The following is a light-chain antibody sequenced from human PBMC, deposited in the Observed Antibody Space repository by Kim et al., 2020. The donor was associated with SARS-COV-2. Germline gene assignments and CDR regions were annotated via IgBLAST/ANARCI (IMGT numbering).Light chain of an antibody. CDR1: SLRKYY. Sequence: SSELTQDPAVSVALGQTVRITCQGDSLRKYYASWYQQKPGQAPVLVIYGKNNRPSGIPDRFSGSSSGDTVSLTITGAQAEDEADYYRSSRGSGDHLVFGG. CDR2: GKN. V-gene: IGLV3-19*01. CDR3: SSRGSGDHLV. J-gene: IGLJ2*01.